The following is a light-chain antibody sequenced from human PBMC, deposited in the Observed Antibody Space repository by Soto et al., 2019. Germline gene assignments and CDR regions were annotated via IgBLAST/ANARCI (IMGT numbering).Light chain of an antibody. CDR1: RSSLGSNT. J-gene: IGLJ2*01. CDR2: SSN. CDR3: AAWDDSLNGPV. Sequence: QSVLPQPPSASGTPGQRVTVSCSGSRSSLGSNTVNWYQQLPGAAPKLLIYSSNQRPSGVPARFSGSKSGTSASLAISGLQSEDEADYYCAAWDDSLNGPVFGGGTKLTVL. V-gene: IGLV1-44*01.